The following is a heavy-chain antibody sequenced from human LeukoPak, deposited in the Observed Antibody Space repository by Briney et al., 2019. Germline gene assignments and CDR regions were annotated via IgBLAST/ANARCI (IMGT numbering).Heavy chain of an antibody. CDR3: ARHKGYCSSTSCYRGYFQH. CDR2: INHSEST. CDR1: GGSFSGYY. Sequence: PSETLSLTCAVYGGSFSGYYWSWIRQPPGKGLEWIGEINHSESTNYNPSLKSRVTISVDTSKKQFSLKLSSVTAADTAVYYCARHKGYCSSTSCYRGYFQHWGQGTLVTVSS. V-gene: IGHV4-34*01. J-gene: IGHJ1*01. D-gene: IGHD2-2*01.